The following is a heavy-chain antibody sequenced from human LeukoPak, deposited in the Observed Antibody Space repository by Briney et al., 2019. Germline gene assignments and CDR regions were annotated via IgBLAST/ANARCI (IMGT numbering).Heavy chain of an antibody. Sequence: GRSLRLSCAASGFTFSSYGMHWVRQAPGKGLERVAVISYDGSNKYYADSVKGRFTISRDNSKNTLYLQMNSLRAEDTAVYYCAKVGLRFLEWFGFDPWGQGTLVTVSS. CDR1: GFTFSSYG. D-gene: IGHD3-3*01. J-gene: IGHJ5*02. CDR2: ISYDGSNK. CDR3: AKVGLRFLEWFGFDP. V-gene: IGHV3-30*18.